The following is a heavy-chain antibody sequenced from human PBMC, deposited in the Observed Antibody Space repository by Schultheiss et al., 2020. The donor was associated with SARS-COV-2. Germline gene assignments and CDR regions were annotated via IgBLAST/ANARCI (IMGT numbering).Heavy chain of an antibody. CDR3: TRDQGGQYLEWLLYYFDY. D-gene: IGHD3-3*01. V-gene: IGHV3-53*05. CDR1: GESITSTVYY. Sequence: GGSLRLSCTVSGESITSTVYYWTWIRQPPGKGLEWVSVIHNDGSTYYADSVKGRFTVSRDNSKNTMYVQMNSLRAEDTAVYFCTRDQGGQYLEWLLYYFDYWGQGTLVTVSS. CDR2: IHNDGST. J-gene: IGHJ4*02.